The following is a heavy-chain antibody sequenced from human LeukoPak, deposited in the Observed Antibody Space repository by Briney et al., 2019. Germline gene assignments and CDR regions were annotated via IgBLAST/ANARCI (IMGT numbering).Heavy chain of an antibody. CDR1: GYTFTGYY. V-gene: IGHV1-2*02. J-gene: IGHJ5*02. Sequence: ASVKVSCKASGYTFTGYYMHWVRQAPGQGLEWMGWINPNSGGTNYAQKFQGRVTMTRDTSISTAYMELSRLRSDDTAVYYCARGLADIAAAGTGWFDPWGQGTLVTVSS. CDR3: ARGLADIAAAGTGWFDP. CDR2: INPNSGGT. D-gene: IGHD6-13*01.